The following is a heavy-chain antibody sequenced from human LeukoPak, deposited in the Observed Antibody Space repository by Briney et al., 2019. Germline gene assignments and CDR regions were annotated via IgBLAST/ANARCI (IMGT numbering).Heavy chain of an antibody. CDR1: GLTFSNYW. J-gene: IGHJ4*02. Sequence: GGSLRLSCAVSGLTFSNYWMHWVRQAPGKGLVWVSRIYNDGSSTSYADSVKGRFTISRDNAKNSLYLQMNALRTEDTAFYYCAKVSIRGRRFDYFDLWGQGTLVTVSS. D-gene: IGHD3-10*01. CDR3: AKVSIRGRRFDYFDL. CDR2: IYNDGSST. V-gene: IGHV3-74*01.